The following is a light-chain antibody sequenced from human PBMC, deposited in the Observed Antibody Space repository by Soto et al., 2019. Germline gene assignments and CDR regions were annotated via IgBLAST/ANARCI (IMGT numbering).Light chain of an antibody. V-gene: IGKV3-11*01. J-gene: IGKJ5*01. Sequence: EIVLTQSPATLYLSPGDRATLSCRASQSVNSYLAWYQQKPGQAPRLLIYDASNRATGIPARFSGSGSGTDFTLTIRSLEPEDFAVYYCQHRRDFGQGTRLEIK. CDR1: QSVNSY. CDR3: QHRRD. CDR2: DAS.